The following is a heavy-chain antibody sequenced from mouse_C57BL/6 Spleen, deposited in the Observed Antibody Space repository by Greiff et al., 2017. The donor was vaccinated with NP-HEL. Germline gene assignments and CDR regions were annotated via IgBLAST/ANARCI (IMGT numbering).Heavy chain of an antibody. D-gene: IGHD1-1*01. CDR2: INPSTGGT. CDR1: GYSFTGYY. Sequence: VQLQQSGPELVKPGASVKISCKASGYSFTGYYMNWVKQSPEKSLEWIGEINPSTGGTTYNQKFKAKATLTVDKSSSTAYMQLKSLTSEDSAVYYCARHYYGSFYAMDYWGQGTSVTVSS. V-gene: IGHV1-42*01. CDR3: ARHYYGSFYAMDY. J-gene: IGHJ4*01.